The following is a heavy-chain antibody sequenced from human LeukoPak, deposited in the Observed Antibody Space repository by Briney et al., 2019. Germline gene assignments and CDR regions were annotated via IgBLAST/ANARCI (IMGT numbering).Heavy chain of an antibody. CDR3: ARGRYYYDTSGYVVWLDP. V-gene: IGHV4-61*02. D-gene: IGHD3-22*01. Sequence: SQTLSLTCTVSGASISSDNYYWTWVRQPAGKGLEWIGRIYPSGSANYNPSLKSRVTMSVDTSNNQFSLKLSSVTAADTAVYYCARGRYYYDTSGYVVWLDPWGQGTLVTVSS. J-gene: IGHJ5*02. CDR1: GASISSDNYY. CDR2: IYPSGSA.